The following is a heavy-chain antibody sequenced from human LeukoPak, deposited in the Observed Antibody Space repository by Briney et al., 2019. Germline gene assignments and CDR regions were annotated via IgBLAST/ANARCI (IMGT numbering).Heavy chain of an antibody. V-gene: IGHV3-30*04. Sequence: GGSLRLSCAASGFTFSSYAMHWVRQAPGKGLEWVAVISYDGSNKYYAGSVKGRFTISRDNSKNTLYLQMNSLRAEDTAVYYCARDYYGSGSYYNVPHYGMDVWGKGTTVTVSS. D-gene: IGHD3-10*01. CDR1: GFTFSSYA. J-gene: IGHJ6*04. CDR3: ARDYYGSGSYYNVPHYGMDV. CDR2: ISYDGSNK.